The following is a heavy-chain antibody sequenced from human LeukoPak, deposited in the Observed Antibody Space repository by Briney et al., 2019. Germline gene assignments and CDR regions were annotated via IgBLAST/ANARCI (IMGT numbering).Heavy chain of an antibody. J-gene: IGHJ4*02. Sequence: GGSLRLSCAASGFTFSSHAMSWVRQAPGKGLQWVSTIRDSGSYTYYADSVKGRFTISRDNSKNTLSLQVSSLRTEDTAVYYCAKDRYSYAFEYSDSWGQGTLVTVSS. V-gene: IGHV3-23*01. D-gene: IGHD5-18*01. CDR2: IRDSGSYT. CDR1: GFTFSSHA. CDR3: AKDRYSYAFEYSDS.